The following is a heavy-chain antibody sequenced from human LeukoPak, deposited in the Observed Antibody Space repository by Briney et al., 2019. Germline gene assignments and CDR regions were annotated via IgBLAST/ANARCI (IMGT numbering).Heavy chain of an antibody. CDR1: CGSFSGYY. CDR3: ARGTRDITIFGVVDY. J-gene: IGHJ4*02. Sequence: TSETLSLTCAVYCGSFSGYYWSWIRQPPGKGLEWIGEVNHSGSTNYNPSLKSRVTISVDTSKNQFSLKLSSVTAADTAVYYCARGTRDITIFGVVDYWGQGTLVTVSS. D-gene: IGHD3-3*01. V-gene: IGHV4-34*01. CDR2: VNHSGST.